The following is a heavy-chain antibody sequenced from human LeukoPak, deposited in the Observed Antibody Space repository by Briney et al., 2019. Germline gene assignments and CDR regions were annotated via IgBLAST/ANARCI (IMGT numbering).Heavy chain of an antibody. D-gene: IGHD6-19*01. Sequence: GGSLRPSCAASEFTFGNYWMSWVRQAPGKGLEWVANIKQDGSEKYYVDSVKGRFTISRDNAKNSLYLQMNSLRAEDTAVYYCAREIAVADYWGQGTLVTVSS. J-gene: IGHJ4*02. CDR1: EFTFGNYW. V-gene: IGHV3-7*01. CDR3: AREIAVADY. CDR2: IKQDGSEK.